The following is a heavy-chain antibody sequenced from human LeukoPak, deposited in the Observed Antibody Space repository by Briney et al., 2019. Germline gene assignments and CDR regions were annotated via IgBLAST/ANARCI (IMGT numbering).Heavy chain of an antibody. CDR1: GFTFSSYG. Sequence: SGGSLRLSCAASGFTFSSYGMHWVRQAPGKGLEWVAVIWYDGSNKYYADSVKGRFTISRDNSKNTLYLQMNSLRAEDTAVYYCARDLSSSSWYNPNLYYYYGMDVWGQGTTVTVSS. CDR3: ARDLSSSSWYNPNLYYYYGMDV. CDR2: IWYDGSNK. J-gene: IGHJ6*02. D-gene: IGHD6-13*01. V-gene: IGHV3-33*01.